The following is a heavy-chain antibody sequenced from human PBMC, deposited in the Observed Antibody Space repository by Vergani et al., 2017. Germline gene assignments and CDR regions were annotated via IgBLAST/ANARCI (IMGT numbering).Heavy chain of an antibody. V-gene: IGHV3-7*01. CDR2: INKDGSEK. J-gene: IGHJ4*02. D-gene: IGHD4-17*01. CDR3: ARNDYGDYPFYFDY. CDR1: GFTFSSYW. Sequence: EVQLVESGGGLVQPGGSLRLSCAASGFTFSSYWMSWVRQAPGKGLEWVANINKDGSEKYYVDSVKGRFTISRDNAKNSLYLQMNSLGAEDTAVYYCARNDYGDYPFYFDYWGQGTLVTVSS.